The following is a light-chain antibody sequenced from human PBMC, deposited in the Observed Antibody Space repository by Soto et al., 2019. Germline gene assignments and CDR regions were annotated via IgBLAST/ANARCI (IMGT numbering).Light chain of an antibody. Sequence: QSALTQPASVSGSPGQSITISCTGTSSDIGNYDYVSWFQQHPGKAPKLLISEVSNRPSGVSYRFSGSKSGTTASLTISGLQAEDEADYYCSSYTRTSSDVFGGGTKLTVL. CDR2: EVS. J-gene: IGLJ2*01. V-gene: IGLV2-14*01. CDR1: SSDIGNYDY. CDR3: SSYTRTSSDV.